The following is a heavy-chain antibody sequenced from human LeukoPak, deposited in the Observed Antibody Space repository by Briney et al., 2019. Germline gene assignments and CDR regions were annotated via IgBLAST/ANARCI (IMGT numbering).Heavy chain of an antibody. CDR2: IIGSGGIT. CDR1: GFTFSNYG. CDR3: AKDDALIRFND. J-gene: IGHJ4*02. V-gene: IGHV3-23*01. D-gene: IGHD3-3*01. Sequence: GGSLRLSCAASGFTFSNYGMNWVCQAPGKGLEWISGIIGSGGITYYADSVKGRFTISRDNSKNTLYLQIYSLRAGDTAVYYCAKDDALIRFNDWGQGTLVTVSS.